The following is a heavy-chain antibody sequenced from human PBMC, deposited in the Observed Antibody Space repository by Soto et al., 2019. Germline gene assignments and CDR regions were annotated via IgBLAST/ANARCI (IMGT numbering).Heavy chain of an antibody. D-gene: IGHD3-10*01. CDR1: GFTFSSYW. CDR3: ARDSYQMRSGVFYYDGMDV. J-gene: IGHJ6*02. CDR2: INIDGSST. Sequence: GESLKISCAASGFTFSSYWMHWVRQGPGEGLLWVSRINIDGSSTDYADSVRGRFTISRDNAQNTLYLQMNSLTAGDTAVYYCARDSYQMRSGVFYYDGMDVWGQGTTVTVSS. V-gene: IGHV3-74*01.